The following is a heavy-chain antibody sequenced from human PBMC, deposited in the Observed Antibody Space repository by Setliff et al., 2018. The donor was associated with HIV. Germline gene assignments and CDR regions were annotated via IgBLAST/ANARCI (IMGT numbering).Heavy chain of an antibody. CDR1: GFTFSTYA. CDR2: VSDSGGFT. D-gene: IGHD2-15*01. CDR3: AKSLNPKVVTVSDS. V-gene: IGHV3-23*01. J-gene: IGHJ4*02. Sequence: GGSLRLSCAASGFTFSTYAMAWVRQAPGKGLEWVSGVSDSGGFTNYVDSVKGRFTISRDNSKSTLYLQMNTLRAEDTAIYYCAKSLNPKVVTVSDSWGQGTLVTVSS.